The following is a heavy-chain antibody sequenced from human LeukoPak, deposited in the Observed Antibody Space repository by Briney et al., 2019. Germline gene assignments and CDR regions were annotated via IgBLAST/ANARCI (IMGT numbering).Heavy chain of an antibody. J-gene: IGHJ4*02. Sequence: GALRLSCAASGFTFSTYAMSWVRQIPGKGLEWVSGINGNGGNTCYADSVKGRFTISRDNSKNTLYLQMNSLRAEDTAVYYCAILTVTTAYWGQGTLVTVSS. D-gene: IGHD4-17*01. CDR2: INGNGGNT. CDR3: AILTVTTAY. CDR1: GFTFSTYA. V-gene: IGHV3-23*01.